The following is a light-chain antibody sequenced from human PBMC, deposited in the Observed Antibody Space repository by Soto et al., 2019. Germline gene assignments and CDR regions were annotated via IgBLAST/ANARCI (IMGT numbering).Light chain of an antibody. CDR2: GAS. CDR3: QQSVSPLPIT. J-gene: IGKJ5*01. V-gene: IGKV3-20*01. CDR1: QSVSSSY. Sequence: EIVLTQSPGTLSLSPGERATLSCRASQSVSSSYLAWYQQKPGQAPRLLIYGASSRATGIPDRFSGSGSGTAFPLPISRLGLEVLEVFSGQQSVSPLPITFAQGPGLEIK.